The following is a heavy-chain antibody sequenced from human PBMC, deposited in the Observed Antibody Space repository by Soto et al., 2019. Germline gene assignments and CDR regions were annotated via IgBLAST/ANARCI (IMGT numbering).Heavy chain of an antibody. Sequence: PSETLSLTCAVYGGSFSGHCWSWIRQSPGKGLEWLGEVYHRGSPNYNPSLQTRVSISTDTSRSQFSLKLNSVTAADSAVYFCARLEGLATISYYFDFWGPGALVTVSS. J-gene: IGHJ4*02. CDR2: VYHRGSP. D-gene: IGHD3-9*01. V-gene: IGHV4-34*01. CDR3: ARLEGLATISYYFDF. CDR1: GGSFSGHC.